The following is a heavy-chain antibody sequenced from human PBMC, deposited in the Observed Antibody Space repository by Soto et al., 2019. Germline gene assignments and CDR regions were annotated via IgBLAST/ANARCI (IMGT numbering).Heavy chain of an antibody. CDR2: INAGNGNT. V-gene: IGHV1-3*01. CDR1: GYTFTSYA. CDR3: ARNREPSDYYYYGMDV. J-gene: IGHJ6*02. Sequence: ASVKVSCKASGYTFTSYAMHWVRQAPGQRLEWMGWINAGNGNTKYSQKFQGRVTITRDTSASTAYMELNSLRAEDTAVYYCARNREPSDYYYYGMDVWGQGTTVTVSS. D-gene: IGHD1-26*01.